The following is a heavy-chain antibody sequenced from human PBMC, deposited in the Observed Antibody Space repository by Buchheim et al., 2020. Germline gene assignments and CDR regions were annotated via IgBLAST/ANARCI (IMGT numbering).Heavy chain of an antibody. V-gene: IGHV3-23*01. J-gene: IGHJ4*02. CDR1: GLTFTNYA. Sequence: EVQLLESGGGLVQPGGSLRLSCAASGLTFTNYAMTWVRQAPGKGLEWVSSVSVSGHTTYYADSVKGRFTISKDNYKGTLYLQMNSLRAEDTAVYYCAKDGGRTNWGMSPLFYFDYWGQGTL. CDR2: VSVSGHTT. CDR3: AKDGGRTNWGMSPLFYFDY. D-gene: IGHD7-27*01.